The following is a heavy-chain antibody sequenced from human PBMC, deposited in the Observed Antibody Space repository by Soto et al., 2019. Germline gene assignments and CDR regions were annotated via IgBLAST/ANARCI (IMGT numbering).Heavy chain of an antibody. V-gene: IGHV1-2*04. Sequence: ASVKVSCKASGYTFTSYDINWVRQATGQGLEWMGWINPNSGGTNYAQKFQGWVTMTRDTSISTAYMELSRLRSDDTAVYYCARDHNCSGGSCPFLGMDVWGQGTTVTVSS. J-gene: IGHJ6*02. CDR2: INPNSGGT. CDR3: ARDHNCSGGSCPFLGMDV. CDR1: GYTFTSYD. D-gene: IGHD2-15*01.